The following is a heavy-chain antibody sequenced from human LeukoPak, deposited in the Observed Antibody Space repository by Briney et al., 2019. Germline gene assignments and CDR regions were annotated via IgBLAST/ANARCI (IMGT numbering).Heavy chain of an antibody. CDR2: IYASGST. J-gene: IGHJ4*02. Sequence: SETLSLICTVSGGSISSYYWSWIRQPAGKGLEWIGRIYASGSTYYNPSLKSRVTMSVDTSKNQFSLRLTTVTAADTAVYYCARDSNLEYSSSRGLGRWGQGTLVTVSS. CDR1: GGSISSYY. CDR3: ARDSNLEYSSSRGLGR. D-gene: IGHD6-6*01. V-gene: IGHV4-4*07.